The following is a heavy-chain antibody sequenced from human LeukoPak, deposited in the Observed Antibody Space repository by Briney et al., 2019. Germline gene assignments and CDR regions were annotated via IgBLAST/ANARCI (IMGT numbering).Heavy chain of an antibody. J-gene: IGHJ4*02. D-gene: IGHD3-10*01. V-gene: IGHV3-21*01. CDR3: ARDGGLGDFDY. CDR1: GFTFSSYS. Sequence: GGSLRLSCAASGFTFSSYSMNWVRQAPGKGLECVSSISSGSGYIYYADSVKGRFTISRDNAKNSLYLQMNSLRAEDTAVFYCARDGGLGDFDYWGQGTLVTVSS. CDR2: ISSGSGYI.